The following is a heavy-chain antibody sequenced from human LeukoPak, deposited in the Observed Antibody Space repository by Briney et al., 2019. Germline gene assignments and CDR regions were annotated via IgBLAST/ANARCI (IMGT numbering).Heavy chain of an antibody. Sequence: GGSLRLSCAASGFTFSSYGMNWVRQAPGKGLEWVSGISGSDGSTYHADSVKGRFTISRDNSKNTLYLQMNSLRAEDTAVYYCAKGSLYDFWSGYSYYFDYWGQGTLVTVSS. CDR3: AKGSLYDFWSGYSYYFDY. D-gene: IGHD3-3*01. V-gene: IGHV3-23*01. J-gene: IGHJ4*02. CDR1: GFTFSSYG. CDR2: ISGSDGST.